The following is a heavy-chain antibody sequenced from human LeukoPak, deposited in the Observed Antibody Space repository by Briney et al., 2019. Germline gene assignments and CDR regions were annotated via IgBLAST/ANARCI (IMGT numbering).Heavy chain of an antibody. D-gene: IGHD3-16*01. Sequence: GGSLRLSCTASRFAFSSYAMSWVRQAPEKGLEWVSSITSSGESTWYAGSVKGQFTISRDNSKNTLYLQMSSLRAEDTAVYYCARPRGNSVWDLDSWGQGTLVTVSS. J-gene: IGHJ4*02. CDR1: RFAFSSYA. CDR2: ITSSGEST. CDR3: ARPRGNSVWDLDS. V-gene: IGHV3-23*01.